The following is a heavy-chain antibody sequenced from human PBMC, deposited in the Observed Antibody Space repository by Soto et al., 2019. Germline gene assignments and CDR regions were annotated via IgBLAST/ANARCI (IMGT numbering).Heavy chain of an antibody. CDR1: GDSVSSTSAS. V-gene: IGHV6-1*01. Sequence: QTLSLTCAISGDSVSSTSASWNWIRQSPSRGLEWLGRTYYRSKWTNDYAVSVKSRITINPDTSKNQFSLQLSSVTPEDTAMYYCVRGYSSSFDYWGQGTLVTVSS. J-gene: IGHJ4*02. D-gene: IGHD6-6*01. CDR3: VRGYSSSFDY. CDR2: TYYRSKWTN.